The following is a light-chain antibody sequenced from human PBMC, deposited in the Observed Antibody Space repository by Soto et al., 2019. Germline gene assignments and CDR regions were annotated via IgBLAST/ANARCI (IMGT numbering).Light chain of an antibody. CDR3: SSYTANSTQV. J-gene: IGLJ1*01. CDR1: SSDIGGYTY. Sequence: QSALTQPASVSGSPGQPITISCAGTSSDIGGYTYVSWYQQHPGKPPKLLIYDVSSRPSGVSIRFSGSKSVNTASLTISGLPAEDEAEYYCSSYTANSTQVFGTGTKLTVL. V-gene: IGLV2-14*03. CDR2: DVS.